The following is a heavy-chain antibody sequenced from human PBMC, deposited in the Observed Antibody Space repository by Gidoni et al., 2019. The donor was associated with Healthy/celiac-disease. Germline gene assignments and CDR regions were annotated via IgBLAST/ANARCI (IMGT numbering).Heavy chain of an antibody. Sequence: QVQLVQSGAEVKKPGASVKVSCKASGYTFTSYDINWVRQATGQGLEWMGWMNPNSGNTGYAQKFQGRVTMTRNTSISTAYMELSSLRSEDTAVYYCARGEQQLVPAARGDWFDPWGQGTLVTVSS. J-gene: IGHJ5*02. CDR1: GYTFTSYD. CDR3: ARGEQQLVPAARGDWFDP. CDR2: MNPNSGNT. V-gene: IGHV1-8*01. D-gene: IGHD6-13*01.